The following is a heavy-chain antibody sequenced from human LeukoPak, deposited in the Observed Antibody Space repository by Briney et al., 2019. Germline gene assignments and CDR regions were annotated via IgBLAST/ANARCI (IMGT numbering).Heavy chain of an antibody. J-gene: IGHJ4*02. D-gene: IGHD5-18*01. Sequence: GGSLRLSCAASGFTFSSYWMTWIRQAPGKGLEWVANIKQDGSEKYYVDSVKGRFTISRDNAKDSLYLQMNSLRAEDTAVYYCARDTGGGYSCYDCWGQGTLVTVSS. CDR2: IKQDGSEK. V-gene: IGHV3-7*01. CDR1: GFTFSSYW. CDR3: ARDTGGGYSCYDC.